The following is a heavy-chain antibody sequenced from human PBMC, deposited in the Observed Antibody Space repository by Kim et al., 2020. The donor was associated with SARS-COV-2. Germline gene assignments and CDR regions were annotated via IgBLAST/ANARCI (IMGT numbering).Heavy chain of an antibody. D-gene: IGHD1-20*01. J-gene: IGHJ4*02. V-gene: IGHV3-53*01. CDR2: LYSGGDST. Sequence: GGSLRLSCAASGFTVSSNYMIWVRQAPGKGLEWVSVLYSGGDSTYYADSVKGRFTISRDNSKNTLYLQMNSLRAEDTAVYYCATAGISGTSASHYWGRGTLVTVSS. CDR1: GFTVSSNY. CDR3: ATAGISGTSASHY.